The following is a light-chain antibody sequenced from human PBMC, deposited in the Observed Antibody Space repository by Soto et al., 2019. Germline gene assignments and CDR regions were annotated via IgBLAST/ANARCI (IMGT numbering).Light chain of an antibody. CDR2: DAS. CDR3: QHYNGWPL. Sequence: IVFTQSPATLSVSPGERATLSCRASQSVGYYLAWYQQRPGQTPRLLIYDASTRATGIPARFSGSGSGTEFSLTISXLQSEDFATYYCQHYNGWPLFGPGTKVDTK. CDR1: QSVGYY. J-gene: IGKJ3*01. V-gene: IGKV3-15*01.